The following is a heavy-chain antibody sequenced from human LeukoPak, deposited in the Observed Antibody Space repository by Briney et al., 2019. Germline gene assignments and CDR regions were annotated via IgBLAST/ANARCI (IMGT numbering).Heavy chain of an antibody. V-gene: IGHV3-30*04. CDR3: ARESTDCSSTSCYAEYFDY. D-gene: IGHD2-2*01. J-gene: IGHJ4*02. Sequence: GGSLRLSCAAPGFTFSSYAMHWVRQAPGKGLEWVAVISYDGSNKYYADSVKGRFTISRDNSKNTLYLQMNSLRAEDTAVYYCARESTDCSSTSCYAEYFDYWGQGTLVTVSS. CDR2: ISYDGSNK. CDR1: GFTFSSYA.